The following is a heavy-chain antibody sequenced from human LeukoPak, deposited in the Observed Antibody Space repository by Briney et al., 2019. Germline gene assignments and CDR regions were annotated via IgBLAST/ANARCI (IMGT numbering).Heavy chain of an antibody. CDR2: IYYSGYT. CDR1: GGSISSYS. Sequence: SETLSLTCTVSGGSISSYSWSWIRQPPGKGLEWIAYIYYSGYTNYNPSLKSRASISVDTSKNLCSLRLSSVTAADTAVYYCARHAIYSGGYSYWFDPWGLGTLVTVPS. J-gene: IGHJ5*02. V-gene: IGHV4-59*08. D-gene: IGHD1-26*01. CDR3: ARHAIYSGGYSYWFDP.